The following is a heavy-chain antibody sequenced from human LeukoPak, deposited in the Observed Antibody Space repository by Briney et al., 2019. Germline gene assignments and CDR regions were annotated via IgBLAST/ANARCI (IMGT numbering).Heavy chain of an antibody. J-gene: IGHJ4*02. CDR3: ASISGYGYYFDY. CDR1: GFTFDDYA. D-gene: IGHD5-12*01. Sequence: GRSLRLSCAASGFTFDDYAMHWVRQAPGKGLEWVSGISWNSGSIGYADSVKGRFTISRDNAKNSLYLQMNSLRAEDTAVYYCASISGYGYYFDYWGQGTLVTVSS. V-gene: IGHV3-9*01. CDR2: ISWNSGSI.